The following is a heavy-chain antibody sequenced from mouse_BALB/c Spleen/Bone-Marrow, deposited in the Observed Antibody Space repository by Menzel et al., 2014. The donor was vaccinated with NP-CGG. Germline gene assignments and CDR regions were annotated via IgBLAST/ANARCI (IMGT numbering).Heavy chain of an antibody. CDR3: ARSGRYDGFAY. Sequence: EVKVVESGPELVKPGASVKMSCKASGYTFXSYVMHWVKQKPGQGLEWIGYINPYNDGTKYNEKFKGKATLTSDKSSSTAYMELSSLTSEDSAVYYCARSGRYDGFAYWGQGTLVTVSA. V-gene: IGHV1-14*01. J-gene: IGHJ3*01. CDR2: INPYNDGT. CDR1: GYTFXSYV. D-gene: IGHD2-14*01.